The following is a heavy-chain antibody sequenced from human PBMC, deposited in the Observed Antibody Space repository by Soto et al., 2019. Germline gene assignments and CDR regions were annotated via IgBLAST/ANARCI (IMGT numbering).Heavy chain of an antibody. D-gene: IGHD2-2*01. Sequence: GGSLRLSCAASGFTFSSYAMSWVRQAPGKGLEWVSAISGSGGSTYYADSVKGRFTISRDNSKNTLYLQMNSLRAEDTAVYYCASPGWLVVVPAATDAFDIWGQGTMVTVSS. V-gene: IGHV3-23*01. CDR1: GFTFSSYA. CDR3: ASPGWLVVVPAATDAFDI. J-gene: IGHJ3*02. CDR2: ISGSGGST.